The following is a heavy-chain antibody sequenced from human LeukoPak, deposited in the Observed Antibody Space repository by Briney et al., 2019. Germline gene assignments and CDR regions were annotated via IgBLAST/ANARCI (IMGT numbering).Heavy chain of an antibody. CDR3: ARDRWGVTIWSGYYFFDY. V-gene: IGHV3-7*03. CDR1: GFTFSNYW. CDR2: IKQDGSEK. J-gene: IGHJ4*02. Sequence: GGSLRLSCAASGFTFSNYWMSWVRQAPGKGLEWVANIKQDGSEKYYVDSVKGRFTISRDNAKNSLYLQMNSLRAEDTAVYYCARDRWGVTIWSGYYFFDYWGQGTLVTVSS. D-gene: IGHD3-3*01.